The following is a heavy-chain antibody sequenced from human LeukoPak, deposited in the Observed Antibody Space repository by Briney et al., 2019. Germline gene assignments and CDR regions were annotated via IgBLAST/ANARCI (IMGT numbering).Heavy chain of an antibody. Sequence: GVSLTLSCTASGFPCDAYVMHCVRHATGEGLECVSLITGDGSATFYAVSVKRRFHIPRHHRKHSLFLHMSGLRAEDTALYYCATQNPPGSGYYDTYNWFDPWGQGTLVTVAS. CDR3: ATQNPPGSGYYDTYNWFDP. CDR2: ITGDGSAT. J-gene: IGHJ5*02. V-gene: IGHV3-43*02. CDR1: GFPCDAYV. D-gene: IGHD5-12*01.